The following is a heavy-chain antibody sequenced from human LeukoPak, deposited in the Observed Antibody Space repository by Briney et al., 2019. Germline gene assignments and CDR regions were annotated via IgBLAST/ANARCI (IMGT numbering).Heavy chain of an antibody. CDR1: GFTFSNYW. Sequence: GGSLRLSCAASGFTFSNYWMHWVRQAPGKGLVWVSRINSDGSSTSYADSVKGRLTISRDNAKNTLYLQINSLRAEDTAVYYCARGYGDPLPNWGQGTLVTVSS. CDR2: INSDGSST. D-gene: IGHD4-17*01. V-gene: IGHV3-74*01. CDR3: ARGYGDPLPN. J-gene: IGHJ4*02.